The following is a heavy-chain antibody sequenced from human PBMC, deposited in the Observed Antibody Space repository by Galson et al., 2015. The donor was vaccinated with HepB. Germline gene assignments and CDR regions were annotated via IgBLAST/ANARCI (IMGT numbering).Heavy chain of an antibody. D-gene: IGHD3-10*01. CDR3: AKVHGSGTDYNIVFFDY. CDR2: ITASDGST. J-gene: IGHJ4*02. CDR1: GSTFSSYA. V-gene: IGHV3-23*01. Sequence: SLRLSCASSGSTFSSYAMSWVRQSPGKGLEWVSTITASDGSTYYADSVKGRLTISRDNSKNTLFLQLNSLRVEDTAVYYCAKVHGSGTDYNIVFFDYWGQGTLVTVSS.